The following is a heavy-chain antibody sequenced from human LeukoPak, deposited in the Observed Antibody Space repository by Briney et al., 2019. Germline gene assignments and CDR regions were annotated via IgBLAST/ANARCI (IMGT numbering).Heavy chain of an antibody. CDR1: GGSISSGGYY. D-gene: IGHD2-21*01. CDR2: IYYSGST. J-gene: IGHJ4*02. Sequence: SETLSLTCAVSGGSISSGGYYWSRIRQHPGKGLEWIGYIYYSGSTYYSPSLKSRVTISVDTSKNQFSLKLSSVAAADTAVYYCARIVPYYFDYWGQGTLVTVSS. CDR3: ARIVPYYFDY. V-gene: IGHV4-31*11.